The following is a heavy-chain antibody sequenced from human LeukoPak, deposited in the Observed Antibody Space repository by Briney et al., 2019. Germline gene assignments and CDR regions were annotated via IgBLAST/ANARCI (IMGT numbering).Heavy chain of an antibody. CDR1: GFTFSSYA. CDR3: ARMSPPFSA. V-gene: IGHV3-30-3*01. J-gene: IGHJ5*02. Sequence: QPGGSLRLSCAASGFTFSSYAMHWVRQAPGKGLEWVAVISYDGSNKYYADSVKGRFTISRDNSKNSLYLQMNSLRAEDTAVYYCARMSPPFSAWGQGVLVTVSS. CDR2: ISYDGSNK.